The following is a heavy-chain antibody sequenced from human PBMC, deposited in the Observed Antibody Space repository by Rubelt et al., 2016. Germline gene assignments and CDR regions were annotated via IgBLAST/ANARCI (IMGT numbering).Heavy chain of an antibody. CDR3: ARGRMGFHYYYYGMDV. V-gene: IGHV4-34*01. J-gene: IGHJ6*02. CDR2: INHSGST. D-gene: IGHD1-26*01. Sequence: QVQLQQWGAGLLKPSETLSLTCAVYGGSFSGYYWSWIRQPPGKGLEWIGEINHSGSTNYNPSLKSRVTISVHTSKNPFSLKLSSVTAADTAVYYCARGRMGFHYYYYGMDVWGQGTTVTVSS. CDR1: GGSFSGYY.